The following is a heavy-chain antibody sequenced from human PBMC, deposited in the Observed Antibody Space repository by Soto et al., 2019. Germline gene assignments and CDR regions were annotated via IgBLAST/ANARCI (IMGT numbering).Heavy chain of an antibody. Sequence: RGESLKISCKGSGYSFTSYWIGWVRQMPGKGLEWMGIIYPGDSDTRYSPSFQGQVTISADKSISTAYLQWSSLKASDTAMYYCARSRVIGSTWHPKTPRDFGNRDQETLFAVSS. CDR3: ARSRVIGSTWHPKTPRDFGN. D-gene: IGHD6-13*01. V-gene: IGHV5-51*01. CDR2: IYPGDSDT. CDR1: GYSFTSYW. J-gene: IGHJ4*01.